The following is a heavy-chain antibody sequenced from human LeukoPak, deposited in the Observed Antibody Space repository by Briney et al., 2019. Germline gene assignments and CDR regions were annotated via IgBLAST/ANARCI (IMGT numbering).Heavy chain of an antibody. J-gene: IGHJ4*02. CDR1: GYTFTSYY. V-gene: IGHV1-46*01. CDR3: ARENLFVDTAMAVDY. Sequence: GASVKLSCKASGYTFTSYYMHWVRQAPGQGLEWMGIINPSGGSTSYAQKFQGRVTMTRDTSTSTVYMELSSLRSEDTAVYYCARENLFVDTAMAVDYWGQGTLVTVSS. CDR2: INPSGGST. D-gene: IGHD5-18*01.